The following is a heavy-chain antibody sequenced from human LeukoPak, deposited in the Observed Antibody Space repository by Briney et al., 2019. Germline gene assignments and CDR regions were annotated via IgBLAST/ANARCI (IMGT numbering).Heavy chain of an antibody. D-gene: IGHD3-22*01. CDR2: ISSSSSTI. Sequence: GGSLRLSCAASGFTFSSYSMNWVRQAPGKGLEWVSYISSSSSTIYYADSVKGRFTISRDNAKNSLYLQMNSLRAEDTAIYYCAYYYDSTGYDFGHWGQGTLVTVSS. J-gene: IGHJ4*02. CDR3: AYYYDSTGYDFGH. V-gene: IGHV3-48*01. CDR1: GFTFSSYS.